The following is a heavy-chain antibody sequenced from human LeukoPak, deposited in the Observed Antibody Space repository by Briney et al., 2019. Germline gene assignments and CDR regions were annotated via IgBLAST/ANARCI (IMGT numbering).Heavy chain of an antibody. Sequence: GGSLRLSCAASGFTFSSYWMSWVRQAPGKGLEWVANIKQDGSEKYYVDSVKGRFTISRDNAKNSLYLQMNSLRAEDTAVYYCARVLLSWGEPRPSYSSGWYGEDYWGQGTLVTVSS. CDR2: IKQDGSEK. CDR1: GFTFSSYW. J-gene: IGHJ4*02. D-gene: IGHD6-19*01. CDR3: ARVLLSWGEPRPSYSSGWYGEDY. V-gene: IGHV3-7*01.